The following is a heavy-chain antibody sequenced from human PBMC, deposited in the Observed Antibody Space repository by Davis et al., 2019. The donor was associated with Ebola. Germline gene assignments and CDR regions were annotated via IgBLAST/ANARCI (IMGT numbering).Heavy chain of an antibody. CDR3: ARDYLAPYTYVWGSYRYAYGMDV. J-gene: IGHJ6*02. CDR2: IYYSGST. V-gene: IGHV4-59*12. D-gene: IGHD3-16*02. Sequence: PSETLSLTCTVSGGSISSYYWSWIRQPPGKGLEWIGYIYYSGSTYYNPSLKSRVTISVDTSKNQFSLKLSSVTAADTAVYYCARDYLAPYTYVWGSYRYAYGMDVWGQGTTVTVSS. CDR1: GGSISSYY.